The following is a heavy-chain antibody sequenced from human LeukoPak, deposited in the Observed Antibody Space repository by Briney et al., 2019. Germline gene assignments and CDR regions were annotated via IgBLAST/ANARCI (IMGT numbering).Heavy chain of an antibody. CDR3: ARESSGYYKQYDY. CDR1: RFIFDNYG. V-gene: IGHV3-48*01. CDR2: ISSSSYTT. J-gene: IGHJ4*02. Sequence: GGTLRLPCAASRFIFDNYGMTWVRQAPGKGLEWLSHISSSSYTTYYADSVKGRFTISRDNVKNSLFLQMNSLRGDDTAVYYCARESSGYYKQYDYWGQGTPVTVSS. D-gene: IGHD3-22*01.